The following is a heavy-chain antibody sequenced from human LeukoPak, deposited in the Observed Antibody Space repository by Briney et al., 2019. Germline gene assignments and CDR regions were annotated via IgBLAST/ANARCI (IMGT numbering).Heavy chain of an antibody. V-gene: IGHV3-21*06. Sequence: PGRSRRLSCAASGFPFSDYYMNWVRQAPGKGLEWVSAISSSSTYIYYADSVKGRFTISRDNAENSLYLQMNRLRGEDTAVYFCARGEQKATITGLDSWGQGTLVTVSS. CDR1: GFPFSDYY. CDR2: ISSSSTYI. CDR3: ARGEQKATITGLDS. J-gene: IGHJ4*02. D-gene: IGHD5-24*01.